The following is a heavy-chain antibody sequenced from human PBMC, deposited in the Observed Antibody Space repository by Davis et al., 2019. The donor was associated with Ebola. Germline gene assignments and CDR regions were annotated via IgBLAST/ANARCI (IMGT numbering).Heavy chain of an antibody. CDR2: IRSKAYGGTT. V-gene: IGHV3-49*03. CDR3: TRSRSLAGYYFDY. CDR1: GFTFGDYA. Sequence: PGGSLRLSCTASGFTFGDYAMSWFRQAPGKGLEWVGFIRSKAYGGTTEYAASMKGRFTISRDDSKSIAYLQMNSLKTEDTAVYYCTRSRSLAGYYFDYWGQGTLVTVSS. J-gene: IGHJ4*02. D-gene: IGHD2-2*01.